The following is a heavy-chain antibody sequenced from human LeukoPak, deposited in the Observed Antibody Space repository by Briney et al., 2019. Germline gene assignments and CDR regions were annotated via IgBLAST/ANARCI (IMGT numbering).Heavy chain of an antibody. CDR1: GGSISSYY. D-gene: IGHD2-8*01. CDR3: ARFLCDNGVCHRAFDI. V-gene: IGHV4-59*01. CDR2: IYYSGST. J-gene: IGHJ3*02. Sequence: SETLSLTCTVSGGSISSYYWSWIRQPPGKGLEWIGYIYYSGSTNYNPSLKSRVTISVDTSKNQFSLKLSSVTAADTAVYYCARFLCDNGVCHRAFDIWGQGTTVTVS.